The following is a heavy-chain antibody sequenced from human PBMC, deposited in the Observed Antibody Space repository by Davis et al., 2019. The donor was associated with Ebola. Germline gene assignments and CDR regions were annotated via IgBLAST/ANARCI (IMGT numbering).Heavy chain of an antibody. CDR2: IKQDGSEK. V-gene: IGHV3-7*01. CDR1: GFTFSSYS. J-gene: IGHJ4*02. D-gene: IGHD6-19*01. Sequence: GGSLRLSCAASGFTFSSYSMNWVRQAPGKGLEMVANIKQDGSEKYYVDSVKGRFTISRDNSKNTLYLQMNSLRAEDTAVYYCAKDGGAQWLAYYFDYWGQGTLVTVSS. CDR3: AKDGGAQWLAYYFDY.